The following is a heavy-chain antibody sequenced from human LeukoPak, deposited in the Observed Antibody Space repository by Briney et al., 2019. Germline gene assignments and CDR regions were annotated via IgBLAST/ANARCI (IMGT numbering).Heavy chain of an antibody. J-gene: IGHJ4*02. CDR1: GFTFSSYA. D-gene: IGHD3-22*01. CDR3: AKEQRPYYYDSSGYYDY. Sequence: GGSLRLSCAASGFTFSSYAMSWVRQAPGKGLEWVSAISGSGGSTYYADSVKGRFTISRDNSKNTLYLQMNNLRAEDTAVYYCAKEQRPYYYDSSGYYDYWGQGTLVTVSS. CDR2: ISGSGGST. V-gene: IGHV3-23*01.